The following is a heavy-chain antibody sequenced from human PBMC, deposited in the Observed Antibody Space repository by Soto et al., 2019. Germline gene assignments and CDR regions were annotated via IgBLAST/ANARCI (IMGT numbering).Heavy chain of an antibody. V-gene: IGHV3-33*01. CDR1: GFTFSSYG. CDR3: ATEREYSSSLAAFDI. D-gene: IGHD6-6*01. J-gene: IGHJ3*02. CDR2: IWYDGSNK. Sequence: GGSLRLSCAASGFTFSSYGMHWVRQAPGKGLEWVAVIWYDGSNKYYADSVKGRFTISRDNSKNTLYLQMNSLRAEDTAVYYCATEREYSSSLAAFDIWGQGTMVTVS.